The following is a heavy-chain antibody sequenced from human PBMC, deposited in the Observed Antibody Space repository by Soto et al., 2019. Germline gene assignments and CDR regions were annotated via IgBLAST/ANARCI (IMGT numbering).Heavy chain of an antibody. CDR2: MNPNSGNT. Sequence: QVQLVQSGAEVKKPGASVKVSCKASGYTFTSYDINWVRQATGQGLEWMGWMNPNSGNTGYAQKFQGRVTMTRNTYMSTAYKQRRSLRSEDTAVYYCGRGRPTRGNPCWYFDLWGRGTLVPLSS. J-gene: IGHJ2*01. D-gene: IGHD2-8*02. V-gene: IGHV1-8*01. CDR1: GYTFTSYD. CDR3: GRGRPTRGNPCWYFDL.